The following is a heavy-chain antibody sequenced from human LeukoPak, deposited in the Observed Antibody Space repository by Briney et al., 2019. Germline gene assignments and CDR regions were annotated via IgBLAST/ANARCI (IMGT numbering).Heavy chain of an antibody. V-gene: IGHV1-2*06. CDR2: INPNSGGT. J-gene: IGHJ4*02. CDR1: GYTFTGYY. D-gene: IGHD6-13*01. CDR3: ARDSKQQLVGGDY. Sequence: GAPVKVSCKASGYTFTGYYMHWVRQAPGQGLEWMGRINPNSGGTNYAQKFQGRVTMTRDTSISTAYMELSRLRSDDTAVYYCARDSKQQLVGGDYWGQGTLVTVSS.